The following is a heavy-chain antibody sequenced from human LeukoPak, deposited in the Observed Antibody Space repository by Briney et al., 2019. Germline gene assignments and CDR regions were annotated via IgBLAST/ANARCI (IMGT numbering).Heavy chain of an antibody. J-gene: IGHJ4*02. D-gene: IGHD3-16*01. V-gene: IGHV4-61*01. CDR3: ARGGDYVWGSRRSYYFDY. CDR2: IYYSGST. Sequence: PSETLSLNCTVSGGSVSSGSYYWSWIRQPPGKGLEWIGYIYYSGSTNYSPSLKSRVIIFIDTSKNQFSLKLSSVTAADTAVYYCARGGDYVWGSRRSYYFDYWGQGTLVTVSS. CDR1: GGSVSSGSYY.